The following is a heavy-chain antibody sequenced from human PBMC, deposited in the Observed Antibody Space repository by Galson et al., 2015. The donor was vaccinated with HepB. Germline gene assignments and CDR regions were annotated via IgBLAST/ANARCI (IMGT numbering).Heavy chain of an antibody. CDR2: ISYDGSNK. CDR1: GFTFSRYA. V-gene: IGHV3-30-3*01. CDR3: ANGGVVVVPAASDAFDI. J-gene: IGHJ3*02. D-gene: IGHD2-2*01. Sequence: SLRLSCAASGFTFSRYAVHWVRQAPGKGLEWVAVISYDGSNKYYADSVQGRFTISRDISKNTLYLQMNSLRVEDTAVYYCANGGVVVVPAASDAFDIWGQGTMVTVSS.